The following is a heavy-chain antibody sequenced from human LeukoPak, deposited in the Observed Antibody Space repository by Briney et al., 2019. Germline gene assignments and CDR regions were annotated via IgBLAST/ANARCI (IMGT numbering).Heavy chain of an antibody. CDR2: IGTASDT. CDR1: GFTFSSYD. J-gene: IGHJ3*02. CDR3: ARGYYDSSGYYWTLDAFDI. V-gene: IGHV3-13*01. D-gene: IGHD3-22*01. Sequence: GGSLRLSCAASGFTFSSYDMHWVRQATGKGLEWVSAIGTASDTYYPGSVKGRFTISRENAKNSLYLQMNSLRAEDTAVYYCARGYYDSSGYYWTLDAFDIWGQGTMVTVSS.